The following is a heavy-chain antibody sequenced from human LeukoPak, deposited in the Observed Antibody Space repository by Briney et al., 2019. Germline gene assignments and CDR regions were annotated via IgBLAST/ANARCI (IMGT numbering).Heavy chain of an antibody. CDR1: GYSISSGYY. Sequence: SETLSLTCTVSGYSISSGYYWGWIRQPPGKGLEWIGSIYHSGSTYYNPSLKSRVTISVDTSKNQASLKLSSVTAADTAVYYCARKVPAAIGKYNWFDPWGQGTLVTVSS. CDR2: IYHSGST. V-gene: IGHV4-38-2*02. D-gene: IGHD2-2*02. CDR3: ARKVPAAIGKYNWFDP. J-gene: IGHJ5*02.